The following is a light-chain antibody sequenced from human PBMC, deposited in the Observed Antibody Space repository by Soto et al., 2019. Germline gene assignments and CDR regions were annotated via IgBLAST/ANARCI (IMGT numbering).Light chain of an antibody. V-gene: IGLV2-8*01. CDR2: EVT. CDR3: TSYAGSNIWV. J-gene: IGLJ3*02. Sequence: QSALTQPPSASGSPGQSVTLSCTGTSSDVGAYNYVSWYQQYPGKAPKLMIYEVTKRPSGVPDRFSGSKSGKTASLTVSGLQPEDEADYYCTSYAGSNIWVFGGGTKLTVL. CDR1: SSDVGAYNY.